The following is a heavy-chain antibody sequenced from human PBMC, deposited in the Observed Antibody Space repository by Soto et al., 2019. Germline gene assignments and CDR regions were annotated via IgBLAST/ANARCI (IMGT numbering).Heavy chain of an antibody. CDR2: ISYDGSNK. CDR3: ARDQAPAWVRSGGSSDGGYYYYGMDV. Sequence: QVQLVESGGGVVQPGRSLRLSCAASGFTFSSYAMHWVRQAPGKGLEWVAVISYDGSNKYYADSVKGRFTISRDNYKNTRYLQINRVRAEDTAVYYCARDQAPAWVRSGGSSDGGYYYYGMDVWGQGTTVTVSS. CDR1: GFTFSSYA. V-gene: IGHV3-30-3*01. J-gene: IGHJ6*02. D-gene: IGHD2-15*01.